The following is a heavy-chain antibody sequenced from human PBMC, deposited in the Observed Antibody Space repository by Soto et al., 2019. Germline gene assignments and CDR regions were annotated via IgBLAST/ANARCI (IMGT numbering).Heavy chain of an antibody. D-gene: IGHD2-15*01. V-gene: IGHV5-51*01. Sequence: GESLKISCKGSGYSFTSYWIGWVRQMPGKGLEWMGIIYPGDSATRYSPSFQGQVTISADKSISTAYLQWSSLKASDTAMYYCARAYCSGGSCSYRGFFDYWGQGTLVTVSS. CDR1: GYSFTSYW. CDR3: ARAYCSGGSCSYRGFFDY. CDR2: IYPGDSAT. J-gene: IGHJ4*02.